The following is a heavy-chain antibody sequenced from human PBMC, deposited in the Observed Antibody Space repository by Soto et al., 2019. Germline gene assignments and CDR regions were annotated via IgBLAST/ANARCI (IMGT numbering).Heavy chain of an antibody. D-gene: IGHD6-13*01. J-gene: IGHJ5*02. CDR3: ARHPERIAQIGWFDP. V-gene: IGHV3-30-3*01. CDR2: ISYDGSNK. Sequence: GGSLRLSCAASGFTFSSYAMHWVRQAPGKGLEWVAVISYDGSNKYYADSVKGRFTISRDNAKNSLYLQMNSLRAEDTAVYYCARHPERIAQIGWFDPWGQGTLVTVSS. CDR1: GFTFSSYA.